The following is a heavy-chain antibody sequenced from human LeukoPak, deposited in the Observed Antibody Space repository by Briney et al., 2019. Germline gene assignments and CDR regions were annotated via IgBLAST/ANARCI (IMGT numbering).Heavy chain of an antibody. CDR2: IYSGGST. J-gene: IGHJ5*02. CDR1: GFTVSSNY. Sequence: GGSLRLSCAASGFTVSSNYMSWVRQAPGKGLEWVSVIYSGGSTYYADSVKGRFTISRDNSKNTLYLQMNSLRAEDTAVYYCARVYYYDSSGWFDPWGQGTLVTVSS. V-gene: IGHV3-53*01. D-gene: IGHD3-22*01. CDR3: ARVYYYDSSGWFDP.